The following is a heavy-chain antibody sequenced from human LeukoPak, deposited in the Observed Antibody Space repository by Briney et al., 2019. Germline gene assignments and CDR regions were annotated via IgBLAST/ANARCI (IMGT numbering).Heavy chain of an antibody. CDR2: IYYSGST. V-gene: IGHV4-39*07. Sequence: SETLSLTCTVSGGSISSSSYYWGWIRQPPGKGLEWIGSIYYSGSTNYNPSLKSRVTISVDTSKNQFSLKLSSVTAADTAVYYCARSGDYYDSSGYYGAWGQGTLVTVSS. D-gene: IGHD3-22*01. J-gene: IGHJ5*02. CDR3: ARSGDYYDSSGYYGA. CDR1: GGSISSSSYY.